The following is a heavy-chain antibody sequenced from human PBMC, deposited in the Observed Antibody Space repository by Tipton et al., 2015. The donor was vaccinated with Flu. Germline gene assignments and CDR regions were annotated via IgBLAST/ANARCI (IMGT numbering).Heavy chain of an antibody. V-gene: IGHV4-34*01. J-gene: IGHJ6*02. CDR3: AREVYYDIPLGVAYSYHGMDV. D-gene: IGHD3-9*01. CDR1: GGSFSGYN. Sequence: TLSLTCAVYGGSFSGYNWSWIRRSPGKGLEWIGEIDHTGDSHSSPSLKSRVTISGDASRNQFSLRLTSVTAADTAVYYCAREVYYDIPLGVAYSYHGMDVWGQGTTVTVSS. CDR2: IDHTGDS.